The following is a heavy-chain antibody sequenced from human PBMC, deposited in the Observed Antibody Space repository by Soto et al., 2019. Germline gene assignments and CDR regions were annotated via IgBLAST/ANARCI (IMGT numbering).Heavy chain of an antibody. CDR2: TRNKANSYTT. Sequence: EVQLVESGGGLVQPGGSLRLSCAASGFTLSDHHMDWVRQAPGKGLEWVGRTRNKANSYTTEYAASVKGEFTISRDDSRDSLYLQMNSLKTEDTAVYYCARTPQSGNDFHVWGQGTTVTVSS. CDR3: ARTPQSGNDFHV. J-gene: IGHJ6*02. V-gene: IGHV3-72*01. D-gene: IGHD3-3*01. CDR1: GFTLSDHH.